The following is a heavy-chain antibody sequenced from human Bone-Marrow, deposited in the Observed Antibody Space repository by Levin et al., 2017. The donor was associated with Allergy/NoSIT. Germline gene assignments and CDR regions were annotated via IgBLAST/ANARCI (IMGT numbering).Heavy chain of an antibody. CDR3: ARVLGQWLAPRLGFWR. CDR1: GYTFTGYY. Sequence: ASVKVSCKASGYTFTGYYMHWVRQAPGQGLEWMGRINPNSGGTNYAQKFQGRVTMTRDTSISTAYMELSRLRSDDTAVYYCARVLGQWLAPRLGFWRWGQGTLVTVSS. V-gene: IGHV1-2*06. CDR2: INPNSGGT. D-gene: IGHD6-19*01. J-gene: IGHJ4*02.